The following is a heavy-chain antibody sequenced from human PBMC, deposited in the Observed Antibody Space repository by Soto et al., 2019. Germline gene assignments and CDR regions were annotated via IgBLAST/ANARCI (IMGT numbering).Heavy chain of an antibody. Sequence: GGSLRLSCAASGFTFNNALMSWVRQAPGKGLEWVGRIKSKTDGGTTDYAAPVKGRFTISRDDSKNRLYLQMNSLKTEDTAVYYCTPGPPGWFDYWGQGSLLTVSS. CDR2: IKSKTDGGTT. CDR1: GFTFNNAL. CDR3: TPGPPGWFDY. V-gene: IGHV3-15*01. J-gene: IGHJ4*02. D-gene: IGHD6-19*01.